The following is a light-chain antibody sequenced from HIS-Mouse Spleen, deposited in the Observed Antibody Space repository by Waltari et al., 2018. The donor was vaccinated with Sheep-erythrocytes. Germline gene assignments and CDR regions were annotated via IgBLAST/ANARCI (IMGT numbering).Light chain of an antibody. CDR2: YKSDSDK. Sequence: QAVLTQPSSLSASPGASASLTCTLRSGINVGTYSQYWYQQNTGSPPQYLLRYKSDSDKQQGAGVPTRFSGSKVESANAGMGSISGLQSEEEADYYCMIWHSSAVVFGGGTKLTVL. CDR3: MIWHSSAVV. J-gene: IGLJ2*01. CDR1: SGINVGTYS. V-gene: IGLV5-45*02.